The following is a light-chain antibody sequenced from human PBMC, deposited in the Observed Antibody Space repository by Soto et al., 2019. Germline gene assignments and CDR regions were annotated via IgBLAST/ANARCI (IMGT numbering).Light chain of an antibody. CDR1: NNDVVNFDL. J-gene: IGLJ2*01. Sequence: QSALTQPASVSGSPGQSITISCTGTNNDVVNFDLVSWYQQHPGKAPKLIIYVGSKRPSGISTRFSGSKSGNTASVTISGLQAEDEADYYCSSYTSGSVLFGGGTKVTVL. CDR2: VGS. V-gene: IGLV2-14*02. CDR3: SSYTSGSVL.